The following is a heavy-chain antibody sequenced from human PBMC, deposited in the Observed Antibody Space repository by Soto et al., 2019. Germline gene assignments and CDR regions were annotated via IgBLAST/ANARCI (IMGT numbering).Heavy chain of an antibody. CDR1: GGSITSYY. CDR3: ARDSTGTAQLDF. Sequence: QVQLQESGPGLVKPSETLSLTCSVSGGSITSYYWSWIRQPPGKGLEWIGCIYYSGTTNYNPSLKSRVTISMDTSKNHFSLKLSSVTAADTAVYFCARDSTGTAQLDFWGQGTLVTVSS. CDR2: IYYSGTT. J-gene: IGHJ4*02. D-gene: IGHD1-1*01. V-gene: IGHV4-59*01.